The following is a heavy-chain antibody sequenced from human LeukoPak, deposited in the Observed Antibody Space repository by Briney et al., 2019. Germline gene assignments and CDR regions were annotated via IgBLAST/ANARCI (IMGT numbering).Heavy chain of an antibody. Sequence: GGSLRLSCAASGFKFSNSDMHWVRQSAGRGLEWVSTVGTEADPFYPGSVKGRFTISRDNAKDSLYLQMNSLRVEDTGVYYCARTKETALLPFDYWGQGTLVTVSS. D-gene: IGHD1-26*01. CDR3: ARTKETALLPFDY. J-gene: IGHJ4*02. V-gene: IGHV3-13*04. CDR1: GFKFSNSD. CDR2: VGTEADP.